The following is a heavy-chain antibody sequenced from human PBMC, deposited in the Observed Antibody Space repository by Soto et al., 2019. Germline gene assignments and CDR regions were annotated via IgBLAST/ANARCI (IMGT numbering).Heavy chain of an antibody. V-gene: IGHV3-21*01. D-gene: IGHD1-7*01. J-gene: IGHJ4*02. Sequence: EVQLVESGGGLVKPGGSLKVSCAASGFTFSIYNMVWVRQAPGKGLEWVSSISSTGYYIYYADSVKGRFTIYRGNAKNSVFLQINSLRAEDTAVYYCGRERITGTNAGGGGIDYWGQGTLVTVSS. CDR3: GRERITGTNAGGGGIDY. CDR2: ISSTGYYI. CDR1: GFTFSIYN.